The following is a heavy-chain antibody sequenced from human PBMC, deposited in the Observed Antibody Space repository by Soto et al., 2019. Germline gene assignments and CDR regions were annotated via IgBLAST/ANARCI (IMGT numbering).Heavy chain of an antibody. V-gene: IGHV3-66*01. D-gene: IGHD3-10*01. CDR3: ARDQASVYFYGAGDYNGMDV. CDR2: MSGDGRT. CDR1: GFTLSDTV. Sequence: PGGSLRLSCVGSGFTLSDTVMAWGRQAPGKGRGWLSVMSGDGRTRYALSVTGRFTISRDNAENSLYLQMNSLRDEDTAVYYCARDQASVYFYGAGDYNGMDVWGQGTTVTVSS. J-gene: IGHJ6*02.